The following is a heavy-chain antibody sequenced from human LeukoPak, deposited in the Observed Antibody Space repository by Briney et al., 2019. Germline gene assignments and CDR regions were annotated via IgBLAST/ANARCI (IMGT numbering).Heavy chain of an antibody. J-gene: IGHJ5*02. D-gene: IGHD2-2*01. V-gene: IGHV3-7*01. CDR2: IKQDGSEK. CDR1: GFTFSSYW. Sequence: GGSLRLSCAASGFTFSSYWLSWVRQAPGKGLEWVANIKQDGSEKYYVDSVKGRFTISRDNAKKALYLQMDSLRAEDTAMYYCARDHGYQLLSWFDTWGQGTLVTVSS. CDR3: ARDHGYQLLSWFDT.